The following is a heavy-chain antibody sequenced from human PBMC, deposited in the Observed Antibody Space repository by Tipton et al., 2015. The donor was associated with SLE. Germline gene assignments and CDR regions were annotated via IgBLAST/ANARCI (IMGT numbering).Heavy chain of an antibody. Sequence: TLSLTCAVYGGSFSGYYWSWIRQPPGKGLEWIGEINHSGSTNYNPSLKSRVTISVDTSKNQFSLKLSSVTAADTAVYYCAGSYSSSWYLHDAFDIWGQGTMVTVSS. D-gene: IGHD6-13*01. CDR2: INHSGST. CDR3: AGSYSSSWYLHDAFDI. CDR1: GGSFSGYY. J-gene: IGHJ3*02. V-gene: IGHV4-34*01.